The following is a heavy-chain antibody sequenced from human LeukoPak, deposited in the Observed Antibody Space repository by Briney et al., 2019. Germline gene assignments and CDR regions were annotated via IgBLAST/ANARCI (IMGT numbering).Heavy chain of an antibody. CDR2: ISYDGSNK. V-gene: IGHV3-30*04. D-gene: IGHD3-9*01. CDR1: GFTFSSYA. Sequence: GGSLRLSCAASGFTFSSYAMHWVRQAPGKGLEWVAVISYDGSNKYYADSVKGRFTISGDNSKNTLYLQMNSLRAEDTAVYYCARDSYDILTGYYRGFDYWGQGTLVTVSS. CDR3: ARDSYDILTGYYRGFDY. J-gene: IGHJ4*02.